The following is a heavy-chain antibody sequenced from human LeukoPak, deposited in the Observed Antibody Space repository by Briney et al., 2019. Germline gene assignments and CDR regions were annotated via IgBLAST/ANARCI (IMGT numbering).Heavy chain of an antibody. Sequence: SVKVSCKASGGTFSSYAISWVRQAPGQGLEWMGGIIPIFGTANDAQKFQGRVTITADESTSTAYMELSSLRSEDTAVYYCARVRYCSSTSCEVPRGQGTLVTVSS. D-gene: IGHD2-2*01. CDR1: GGTFSSYA. CDR2: IIPIFGTA. J-gene: IGHJ5*02. CDR3: ARVRYCSSTSCEVP. V-gene: IGHV1-69*13.